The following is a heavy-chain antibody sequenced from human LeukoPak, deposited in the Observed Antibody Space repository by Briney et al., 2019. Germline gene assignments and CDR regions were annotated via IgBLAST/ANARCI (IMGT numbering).Heavy chain of an antibody. J-gene: IGHJ6*02. D-gene: IGHD3-9*01. V-gene: IGHV1-18*01. CDR2: ISAYNGNT. CDR1: GYTFTSYG. Sequence: GESLKISCKTSGYTFTSYGISWVRQAPGQGLEWMGWISAYNGNTNYAQKLQGRVTMTTDTSTSTAYMELRSLRSDDTAVYYCARDPRRYFDWSSPDYYYGMDVWGQGTTVTVSS. CDR3: ARDPRRYFDWSSPDYYYGMDV.